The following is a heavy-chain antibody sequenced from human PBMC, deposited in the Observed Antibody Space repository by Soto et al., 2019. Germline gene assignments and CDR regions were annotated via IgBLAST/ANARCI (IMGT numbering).Heavy chain of an antibody. CDR2: MNPNSGNT. V-gene: IGHV1-8*01. J-gene: IGHJ4*02. Sequence: QVQLVQSGAEVKKPGASVKVSCKASGYTFTSYDINWVRQATGQGLEWMGWMNPNSGNTGYAQQFQGRVPMTRNTAISTAYMELSSRRSQNTAVYYGARTLYVDNVDYWGQGTLVTVSS. CDR1: GYTFTSYD. CDR3: ARTLYVDNVDY. D-gene: IGHD4-17*01.